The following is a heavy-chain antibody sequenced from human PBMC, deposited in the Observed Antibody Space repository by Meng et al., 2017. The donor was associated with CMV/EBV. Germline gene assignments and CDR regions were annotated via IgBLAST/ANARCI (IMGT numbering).Heavy chain of an antibody. CDR2: INHSGST. J-gene: IGHJ5*02. CDR1: GGALRGCD. Sequence: QVPLQQWGAGLLKTSETLSLTCHVDGGALRGCDWGCSRQPPGKGLEWIGEINHSGSTNYNPSLKSRVTISVDTSKNQFSRKLSSVTAADTAVYYCARGRASRFDPWGQGSLVTVSS. CDR3: ARGRASRFDP. V-gene: IGHV4-34*01.